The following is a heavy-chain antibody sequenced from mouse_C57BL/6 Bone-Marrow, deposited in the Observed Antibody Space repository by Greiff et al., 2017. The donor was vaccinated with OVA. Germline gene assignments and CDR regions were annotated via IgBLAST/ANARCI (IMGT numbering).Heavy chain of an antibody. V-gene: IGHV1-64*01. Sequence: QVQLQQPGAELVKPGASVKLSCKASGYTFTSYWMHWVKQRPGQGLEWIGMIHPNSGSTNYNEKFKSKATLTVDKSSSTAYMQLSSLTSEDSAVYYCAIYYGNYGFAYWGQGTLVTVSA. CDR1: GYTFTSYW. CDR3: AIYYGNYGFAY. J-gene: IGHJ3*01. D-gene: IGHD2-1*01. CDR2: IHPNSGST.